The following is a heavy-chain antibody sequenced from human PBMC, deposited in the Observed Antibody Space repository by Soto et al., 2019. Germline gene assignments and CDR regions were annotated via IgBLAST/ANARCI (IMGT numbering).Heavy chain of an antibody. V-gene: IGHV4-38-2*01. CDR3: ARVVIFYDILTGYYPLTYFDY. J-gene: IGHJ4*02. CDR2: IYHSGST. D-gene: IGHD3-9*01. CDR1: GYSISSGYY. Sequence: SETLSLTCAVSGYSISSGYYWGWIRQPPGKGLEWIGSIYHSGSTYYNPSLKSRVTISVDTSKNQFSLKLSSVTAADTAVYYCARVVIFYDILTGYYPLTYFDYWGQGTLVTVSS.